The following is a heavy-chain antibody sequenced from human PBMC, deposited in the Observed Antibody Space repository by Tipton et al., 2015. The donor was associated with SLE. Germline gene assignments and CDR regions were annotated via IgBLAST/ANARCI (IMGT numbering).Heavy chain of an antibody. CDR2: VCKSVST. J-gene: IGHJ1*01. CDR1: GASVSSFG. D-gene: IGHD2-2*02. CDR3: ARGFLYDGFQV. Sequence: TLSLTCTVSGASVSSFGWNWIRQSPGKGLEWIECVCKSVSTNYDPSLTSRGTISVDTSKNQFSLKLSSVTTADTAVYYCARGFLYDGFQVWGQGTLVTVSS. V-gene: IGHV4-59*02.